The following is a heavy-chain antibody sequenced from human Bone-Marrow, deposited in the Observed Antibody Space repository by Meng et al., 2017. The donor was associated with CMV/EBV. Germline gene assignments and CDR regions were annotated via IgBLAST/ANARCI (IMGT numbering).Heavy chain of an antibody. CDR1: GGSISSYY. J-gene: IGHJ5*02. CDR2: IYYSGST. D-gene: IGHD1-1*01. CDR3: AGHGNYWDANWFDP. Sequence: GSLRLSRTVSGGSISSYYWSWIRQPPGKGLEWIGYIYYSGSTYYNPSLKSRITISVDTSKNQFSLKLNSVTAADTAVYYCAGHGNYWDANWFDPWGQGTRVTGYS. V-gene: IGHV4-59*08.